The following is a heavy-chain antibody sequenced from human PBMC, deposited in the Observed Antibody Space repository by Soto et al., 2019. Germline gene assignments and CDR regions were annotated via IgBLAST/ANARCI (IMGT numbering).Heavy chain of an antibody. Sequence: SSETLSLTCAVSGGSISSGGYSWSWIRQPPGKGLEWIGYIYHSGSTYYNPSLKSRVTISVDRSKNQFSLKLSSVTAADTAVYYCARVVPWFDPWGQGTLVTVSS. J-gene: IGHJ5*02. CDR1: GGSISSGGYS. CDR2: IYHSGST. D-gene: IGHD2-2*01. CDR3: ARVVPWFDP. V-gene: IGHV4-30-2*01.